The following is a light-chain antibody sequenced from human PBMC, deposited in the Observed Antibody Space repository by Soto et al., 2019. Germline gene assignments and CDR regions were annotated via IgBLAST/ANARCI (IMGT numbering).Light chain of an antibody. CDR2: EVS. CDR1: QSLLHSDGKTY. V-gene: IGKV2D-29*01. J-gene: IGKJ5*01. Sequence: DVMMTQTPLSLSVTPGQPASISCKSSQSLLHSDGKTYLYWYLQKAGQPPKLLIYEVSNRFSGVXDXXSGSGSGTYFTLKLSRVEAEHVGLYYCMQSLHLPISFGQGTRLEIK. CDR3: MQSLHLPIS.